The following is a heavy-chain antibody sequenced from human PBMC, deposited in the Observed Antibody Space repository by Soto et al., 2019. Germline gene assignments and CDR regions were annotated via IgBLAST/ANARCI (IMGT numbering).Heavy chain of an antibody. CDR3: ATVGPFGDYDSSGYYY. J-gene: IGHJ4*02. CDR1: GYTFTSYG. Sequence: ASVKVSCKASGYTFTSYGISWVRQAPGQGLEWMGGFDPEDGETIYAQKFQGRVTMTEDTSTDTAYMELSSLRSEDTAVYYCATVGPFGDYDSSGYYYWGQGTLVTVSS. V-gene: IGHV1-24*01. D-gene: IGHD3-22*01. CDR2: FDPEDGET.